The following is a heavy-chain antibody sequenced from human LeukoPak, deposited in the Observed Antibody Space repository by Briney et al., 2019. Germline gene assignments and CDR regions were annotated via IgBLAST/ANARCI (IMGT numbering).Heavy chain of an antibody. J-gene: IGHJ4*02. CDR1: GFTFSIYA. CDR2: IGDNGGNT. CDR3: AKIPVSYSSGWSNFDY. V-gene: IGHV3-23*01. Sequence: GGSLRLSCAAYGFTFSIYAMSWVRQTPRTGLEWVSGIGDNGGNTYYADSVKGRFTISRDNSKNTLFLQMNSLRAEDTAVYYCAKIPVSYSSGWSNFDYWGQGTLVTVSS. D-gene: IGHD3-22*01.